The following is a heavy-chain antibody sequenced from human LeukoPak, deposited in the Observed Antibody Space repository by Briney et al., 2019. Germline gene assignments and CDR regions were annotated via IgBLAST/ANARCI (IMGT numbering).Heavy chain of an antibody. CDR3: AKELRGYSYAPFDY. CDR1: GYTFTSYD. D-gene: IGHD5-18*01. J-gene: IGHJ4*02. CDR2: MNPNSANT. V-gene: IGHV1-8*01. Sequence: ASVKVSCKASGYTFTSYDINWVRQATGQGLEWMGWMNPNSANTGYAQNFRGRVTMTRNTSISTAYMELSSLRAEDTALYYCAKELRGYSYAPFDYWGQGTLVTVSS.